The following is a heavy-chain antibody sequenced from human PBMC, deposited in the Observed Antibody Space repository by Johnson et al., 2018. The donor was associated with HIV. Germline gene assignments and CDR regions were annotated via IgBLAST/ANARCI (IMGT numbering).Heavy chain of an antibody. CDR1: GFTFDDYS. Sequence: VQLVESGGGVVQPGRSLRLSCAASGFTFDDYSMHWVRQAPGKGLEWVANINQDGSEKYSADSVKGRFTISRDNAKNSLYLQMNSLRDEDTALYHCARENSSGYHDAFDIWGQGTLVTVSS. D-gene: IGHD3-22*01. V-gene: IGHV3-7*03. CDR2: INQDGSEK. CDR3: ARENSSGYHDAFDI. J-gene: IGHJ3*02.